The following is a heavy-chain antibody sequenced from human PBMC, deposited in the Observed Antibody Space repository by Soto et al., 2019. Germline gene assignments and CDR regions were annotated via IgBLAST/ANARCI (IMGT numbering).Heavy chain of an antibody. J-gene: IGHJ6*02. CDR3: ARHTQLPRAHYYDGMDV. CDR1: GGSISSYY. Sequence: QVQLQESGPGLVKPSETLSLTCTVSGGSISSYYWSWIRQPPGKGLEWIGYIYYSGSTNYNPSLKSRVTISVDTSKNQFSLKLSSVTAADTAVYYCARHTQLPRAHYYDGMDVWGQGTTVTVSS. D-gene: IGHD1-26*01. V-gene: IGHV4-59*08. CDR2: IYYSGST.